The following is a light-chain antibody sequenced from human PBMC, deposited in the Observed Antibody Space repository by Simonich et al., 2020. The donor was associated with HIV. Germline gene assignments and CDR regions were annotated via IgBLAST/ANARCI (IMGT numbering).Light chain of an antibody. J-gene: IGKJ1*01. Sequence: DIQITQSTSTLSASVGKRVTITCRASQSINDWLAWYQQKPGKAPKLLVAEASSLESGVPSRFSGSGSGTEFTLTISSLQPDDFATYYCQQYNNYPKTFGQGTKVEIK. CDR3: QQYNNYPKT. CDR2: EAS. V-gene: IGKV1-5*03. CDR1: QSINDW.